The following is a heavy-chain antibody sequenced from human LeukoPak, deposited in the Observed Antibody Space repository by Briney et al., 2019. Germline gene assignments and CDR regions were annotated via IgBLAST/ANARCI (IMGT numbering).Heavy chain of an antibody. J-gene: IGHJ4*02. CDR1: GFTFSSYG. Sequence: PGRSLRLSCAASGFTFSSYGMHWVRQAPGKGLEWVAVISYDGSNKYYADSVKGRFTTSRDNSKNTLYLQMNSLRAEDTAVYYCAKDPLSTVVSYFDYWGQGTLVTVSS. CDR2: ISYDGSNK. CDR3: AKDPLSTVVSYFDY. V-gene: IGHV3-30*18. D-gene: IGHD4-23*01.